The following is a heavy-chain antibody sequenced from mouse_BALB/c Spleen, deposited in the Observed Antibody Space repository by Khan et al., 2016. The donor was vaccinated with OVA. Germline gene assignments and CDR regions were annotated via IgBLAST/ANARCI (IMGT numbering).Heavy chain of an antibody. CDR2: IWAGGGT. D-gene: IGHD2-14*01. V-gene: IGHV2-6-4*01. CDR1: GFSLSRYN. CDR3: ARAYYRYDGYYAMDF. Sequence: QVQLQQSGPGLVAPSQSLSITCTVSGFSLSRYNIHWVRQPPGKGLEWLGMIWAGGGTDYNSTLKSRLNISKDNSKSQVFVKMNSLQTDDTAMYYCARAYYRYDGYYAMDFWGQGTSVTVSS. J-gene: IGHJ4*01.